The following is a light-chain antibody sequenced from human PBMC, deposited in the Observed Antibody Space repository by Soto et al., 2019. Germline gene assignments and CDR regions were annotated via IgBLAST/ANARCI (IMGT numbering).Light chain of an antibody. J-gene: IGKJ3*01. Sequence: EIVLTQSPDTLSWSPGERATLSCRASQSVSSSLAWYQQKPGQAPRLLIYDASNRATSIPARFSGSGSGTDFTLTISSLEPEDFAVYYCQQRSNWPPEVTFGPGTKVDIK. CDR1: QSVSSS. CDR2: DAS. CDR3: QQRSNWPPEVT. V-gene: IGKV3-11*01.